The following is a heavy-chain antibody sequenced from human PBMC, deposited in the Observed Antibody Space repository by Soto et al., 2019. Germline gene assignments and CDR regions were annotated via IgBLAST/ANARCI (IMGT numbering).Heavy chain of an antibody. CDR3: VRQGIGNLHGLVDV. Sequence: QVQLQQSGPGLVKPSETLSLTCSVSSGPSSSHNWGWIRQPPGRGLEWIGYVYSTGGTSYNPSLKXXVXXSADPPTNPISLTLPSVTAADTAVYYCVRQGIGNLHGLVDVWGQGTTVRVSS. V-gene: IGHV4-59*08. CDR1: SGPSSSHN. CDR2: VYSTGGT. J-gene: IGHJ6*02. D-gene: IGHD1-1*01.